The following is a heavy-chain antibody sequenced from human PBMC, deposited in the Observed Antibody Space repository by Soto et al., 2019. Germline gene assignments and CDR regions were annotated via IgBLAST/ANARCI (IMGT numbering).Heavy chain of an antibody. CDR1: GFTFSSYA. CDR3: AKDRGGDPSSYYYYGMDV. J-gene: IGHJ6*02. CDR2: ISGSGGST. Sequence: PGGSLILSCAAAGFTFSSYAMSWVRQAPGKGLEWVSAISGSGGSTYYADSVKGRFTISRDNSKNTLYLQMNSLRAEDTAVYYCAKDRGGDPSSYYYYGMDVWGQGTTVTVSS. D-gene: IGHD3-16*01. V-gene: IGHV3-23*01.